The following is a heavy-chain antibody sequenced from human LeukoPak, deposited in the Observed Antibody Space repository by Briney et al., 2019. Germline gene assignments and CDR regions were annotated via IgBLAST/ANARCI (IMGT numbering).Heavy chain of an antibody. J-gene: IGHJ4*02. D-gene: IGHD1-26*01. CDR1: GFIFSNYG. CDR2: VSFNGSNK. Sequence: GGSLRLSCAASGFIFSNYGMHWVRQAPGKGLEWVALVSFNGSNKYYADSVKGRFTISRDNSKNTLYLQMNSLRAEDTAVYYCAKTMGGSLSQPLDCWGRGTLVTVSS. V-gene: IGHV3-30*18. CDR3: AKTMGGSLSQPLDC.